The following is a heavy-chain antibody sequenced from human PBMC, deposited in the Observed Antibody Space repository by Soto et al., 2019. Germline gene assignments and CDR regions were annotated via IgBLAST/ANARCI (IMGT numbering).Heavy chain of an antibody. Sequence: SETLSLTCTVSGYSISSGYYWGWIRQPPGKGLEWIGSIYHSGSTYYNPSLKSRVTISVDTSKNQFSLKLSSVTAADTAVYYCARSIQLWLDFDYWGQGTLVTVSS. CDR3: ARSIQLWLDFDY. V-gene: IGHV4-38-2*02. CDR2: IYHSGST. D-gene: IGHD5-18*01. CDR1: GYSISSGYY. J-gene: IGHJ4*02.